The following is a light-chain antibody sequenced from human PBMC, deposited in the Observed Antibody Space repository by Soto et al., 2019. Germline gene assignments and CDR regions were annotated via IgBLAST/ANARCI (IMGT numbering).Light chain of an antibody. V-gene: IGKV1-5*03. J-gene: IGKJ1*01. CDR1: QSVSTW. CDR2: LAS. CDR3: QQYNSHSPWT. Sequence: DIQMTQSPSSLSASVGDRVTITFRASQSVSTWLAWYQQKPGKAPQVLISLASTLESGVPSRFSGSGSGTEFTLTISSLQPDDFATYYCQQYNSHSPWTFGQGTKVDIK.